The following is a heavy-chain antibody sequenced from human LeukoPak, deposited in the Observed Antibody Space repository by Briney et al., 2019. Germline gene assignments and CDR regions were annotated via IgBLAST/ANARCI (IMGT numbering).Heavy chain of an antibody. Sequence: ASVKVSCKASGYTFTSYGISWVRQAPGQGLEWMGWISACNGNTNYAQKLQGRVTMTTDTSTSTAYMELRSLRSDDTAVYYCARVYYDFWSLFRYYYGMDVWGQGTTVTVSS. J-gene: IGHJ6*02. V-gene: IGHV1-18*01. D-gene: IGHD3-3*01. CDR2: ISACNGNT. CDR3: ARVYYDFWSLFRYYYGMDV. CDR1: GYTFTSYG.